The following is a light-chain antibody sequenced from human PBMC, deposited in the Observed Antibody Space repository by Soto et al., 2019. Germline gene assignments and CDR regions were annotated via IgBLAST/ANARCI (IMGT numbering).Light chain of an antibody. J-gene: IGKJ5*01. CDR2: SAS. CDR1: QSINNY. CDR3: QQSLTMPIT. V-gene: IGKV1-39*01. Sequence: DIQMTQSPASLSVSVGDRVTITCRASQSINNYLTWYLQRPGQAPKLLIRSASTLQRGVPSRFSGSGSRTEFTLTIADLQPDDFGTYYCQQSLTMPITFGHGTRLDIK.